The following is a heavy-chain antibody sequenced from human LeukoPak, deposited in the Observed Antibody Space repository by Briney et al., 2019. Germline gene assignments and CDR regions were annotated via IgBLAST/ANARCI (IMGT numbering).Heavy chain of an antibody. V-gene: IGHV4-59*01. J-gene: IGHJ4*02. CDR2: VLYSGST. CDR3: ARANLYYFDY. Sequence: SETLSLTCSVSGGSMRSYLWSWVRQSPVRGLEWLGSVLYSGSTNYSPSLSGRVALSVDTSKRQFSLKLTSVTTADTAVYYCARANLYYFDYWGQGTPVTVSS. CDR1: GGSMRSYL.